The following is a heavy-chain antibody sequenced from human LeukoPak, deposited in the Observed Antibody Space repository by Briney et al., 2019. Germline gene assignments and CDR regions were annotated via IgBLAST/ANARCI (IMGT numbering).Heavy chain of an antibody. CDR1: GGSISSGGYY. Sequence: SETLSLTCTVSGGSISSGGYYWSWIRQHPGKGLEWIGYIYYSGSTYYNPSLKSRVTISVDTSKNQFSLKLSSVTAADTAVYYCAILSVEMATIGGSYFDYWGQGTLVTVSS. CDR2: IYYSGST. V-gene: IGHV4-31*03. CDR3: AILSVEMATIGGSYFDY. D-gene: IGHD5-24*01. J-gene: IGHJ4*02.